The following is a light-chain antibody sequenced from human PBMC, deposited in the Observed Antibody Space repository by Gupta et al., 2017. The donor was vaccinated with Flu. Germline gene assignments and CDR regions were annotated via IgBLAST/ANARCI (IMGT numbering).Light chain of an antibody. V-gene: IGKV2-28*01. CDR3: MQGRRTPQT. J-gene: IGKJ3*01. CDR1: QSLLHSNGNTY. CDR2: LGS. Sequence: DIVMTQSPLSLAVTPGEPASSSCRSSQSLLHSNGNTYLDWYLQKPGQPPQLLIYLGSNRASGVPDRFSGSGSGTDFTLKISKVEAEDVGVYYCMQGRRTPQTFGPGTKVDIK.